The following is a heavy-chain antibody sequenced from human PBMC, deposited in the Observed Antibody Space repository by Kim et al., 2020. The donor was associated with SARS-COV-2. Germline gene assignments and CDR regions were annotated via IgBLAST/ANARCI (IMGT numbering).Heavy chain of an antibody. CDR1: GGSISSSSYY. J-gene: IGHJ6*02. D-gene: IGHD3-10*01. V-gene: IGHV4-39*01. CDR2: IYYSGST. Sequence: SETLSLTCTVSGGSISSSSYYWGWIRQPPGKGLEWIGSIYYSGSTYYNPSLKSRVTISVDTSKNQFSLKLSSVTAADTAVYYCARHITYYYGSGYGMDVWGQGTTVTVSS. CDR3: ARHITYYYGSGYGMDV.